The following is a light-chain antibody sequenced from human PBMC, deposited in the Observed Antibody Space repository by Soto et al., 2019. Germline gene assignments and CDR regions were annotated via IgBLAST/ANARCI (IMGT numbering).Light chain of an antibody. CDR3: QQSYSTPLVT. J-gene: IGKJ4*01. CDR1: QSISSW. V-gene: IGKV1-39*01. CDR2: AAS. Sequence: LQMTHTPPTLSAAVGDIVTITCRASQSISSWLAWYQQKPGKAPKLLIYAASSLQSGVPSRFSGSGSGTDFTLTISSLQPEDFATYYCQQSYSTPLVTFGGGAKVDI.